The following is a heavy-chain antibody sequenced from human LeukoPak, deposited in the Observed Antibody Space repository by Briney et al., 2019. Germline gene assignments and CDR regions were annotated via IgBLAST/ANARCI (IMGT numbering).Heavy chain of an antibody. CDR1: GGSISSGDYY. J-gene: IGHJ4*02. V-gene: IGHV4-30-4*02. D-gene: IGHD5-24*01. CDR3: ARVSEEMATLRFDY. CDR2: IYYSGST. Sequence: SETLSLTCTVSGGSISSGDYYWSWIRQPPGKGLVWLGYIYYSGSTYYNPSLKSRVTISVDTSKNQFSLKLSSVTAADTAVYYCARVSEEMATLRFDYWGQGTLVTVSS.